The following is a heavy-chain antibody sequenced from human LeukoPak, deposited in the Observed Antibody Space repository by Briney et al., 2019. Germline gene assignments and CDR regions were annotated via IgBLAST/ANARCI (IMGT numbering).Heavy chain of an antibody. CDR3: ARVRKLELLDY. J-gene: IGHJ4*02. CDR2: IYSGGST. D-gene: IGHD1-7*01. V-gene: IGHV3-53*01. Sequence: GGSLRLSCAASGFTVSSNYMSWVRQAPGRGLEWVSVIYSGGSTYYADSVKGRFTISRDNSKNTLYLQMNSLRAEDTAVYYCARVRKLELLDYWGQGTLVTVSS. CDR1: GFTVSSNY.